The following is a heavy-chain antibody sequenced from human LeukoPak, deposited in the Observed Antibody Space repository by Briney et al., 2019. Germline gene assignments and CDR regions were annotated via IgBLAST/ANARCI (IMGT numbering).Heavy chain of an antibody. CDR1: GYTFTGYY. CDR3: ARANYYDSSGPFDY. J-gene: IGHJ4*02. V-gene: IGHV1-2*02. CDR2: INPNSGGT. Sequence: ASVKVSCKASGYTFTGYYMHWVRQAPGQGLEWMGWINPNSGGTNYAQKFQGRVTMTRDTSISTAYMELSRLRSDDTAVYCCARANYYDSSGPFDYWGQGTLVTVSS. D-gene: IGHD3-22*01.